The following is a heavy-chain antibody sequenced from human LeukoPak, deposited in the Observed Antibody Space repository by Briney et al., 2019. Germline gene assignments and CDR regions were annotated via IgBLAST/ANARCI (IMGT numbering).Heavy chain of an antibody. Sequence: GGSLRLSCAASGFTFSSYAMGWVRQAPGKGLEWVSAITASGGNTYYADSVKGRFTISRDNSKATLYLQMNSLRPEDTAVYYCAKDLHGGYSSDYWGQGTLVTVFS. J-gene: IGHJ4*02. V-gene: IGHV3-23*01. D-gene: IGHD4-23*01. CDR3: AKDLHGGYSSDY. CDR2: ITASGGNT. CDR1: GFTFSSYA.